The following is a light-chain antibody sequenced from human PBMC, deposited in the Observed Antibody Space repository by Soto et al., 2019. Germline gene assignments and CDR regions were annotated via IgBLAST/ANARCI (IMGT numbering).Light chain of an antibody. Sequence: QSVLMQPPSVSAAPGQKVTISCSGSSSNIANNYVSWYQQLPGTAPKLLIYDNDKRPSGIPDRFSGSKSGTSATLGITGLQTGDEADYYCGTWDSSLSAVVFGGGTKLTVL. CDR2: DND. CDR1: SSNIANNY. CDR3: GTWDSSLSAVV. V-gene: IGLV1-51*01. J-gene: IGLJ2*01.